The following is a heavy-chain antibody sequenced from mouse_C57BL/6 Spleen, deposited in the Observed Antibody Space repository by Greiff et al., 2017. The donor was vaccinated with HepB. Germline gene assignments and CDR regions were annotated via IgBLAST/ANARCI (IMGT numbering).Heavy chain of an antibody. D-gene: IGHD1-1*01. CDR1: GYTFTSYW. CDR2: IDPSDSYT. CDR3: ARSGTTVVATDYFDY. Sequence: QVQLQQPGAELVRPGTSVKLSCKASGYTFTSYWMHWVKQRPGQGLEWIGVIDPSDSYTNYNQKFKGKATLTVDTSSSTAYMQLSSLTSEDSAVYYWARSGTTVVATDYFDYWGQGTTLTVSS. J-gene: IGHJ2*01. V-gene: IGHV1-59*01.